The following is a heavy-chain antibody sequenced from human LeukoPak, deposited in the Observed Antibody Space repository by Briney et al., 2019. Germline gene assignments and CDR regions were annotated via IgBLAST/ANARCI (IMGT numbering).Heavy chain of an antibody. D-gene: IGHD3-22*01. Sequence: GGSLRLSCAASGFTVSSDYMSWVRQAPGKGLEWVSVIYSGGSTYYADSVKGRFTISRDNSKNTLYLQMNSLRAEDTAVYYCARGYYYDSSGYYPYFDYWGQGTLVTVSS. V-gene: IGHV3-53*01. CDR1: GFTVSSDY. CDR2: IYSGGST. CDR3: ARGYYYDSSGYYPYFDY. J-gene: IGHJ4*02.